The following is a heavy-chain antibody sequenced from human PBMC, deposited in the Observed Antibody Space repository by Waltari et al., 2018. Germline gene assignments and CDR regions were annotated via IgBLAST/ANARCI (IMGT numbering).Heavy chain of an antibody. Sequence: QLQLQESGPGLVKPSETLSLTCTVSGGSISSSSYYWGWIRQPPGKGLEWIGSIYYSGSTYYHPSLKSRVTIAVETSKNQFSLKLSSVTAADTAVYYCARALGGYSYGRPYYYYYYMDVWGKGTTVTISS. CDR1: GGSISSSSYY. CDR3: ARALGGYSYGRPYYYYYYMDV. CDR2: IYYSGST. D-gene: IGHD5-18*01. J-gene: IGHJ6*03. V-gene: IGHV4-39*07.